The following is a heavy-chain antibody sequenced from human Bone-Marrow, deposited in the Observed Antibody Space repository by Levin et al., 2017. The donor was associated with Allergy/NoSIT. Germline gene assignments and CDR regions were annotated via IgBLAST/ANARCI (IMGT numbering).Heavy chain of an antibody. CDR2: INTDGSTT. D-gene: IGHD3-10*01. CDR3: SRARRACGGSNPCDY. V-gene: IGHV3-74*01. J-gene: IGHJ4*02. CDR1: GFTFSSYW. Sequence: PGGSLRLSCAASGFTFSSYWMHWVRQAPGKGLVWVSRINTDGSTTSYADSVKGRFTISRDNATNTLYLQMNSLRAEATAVYYCSRARRACGGSNPCDYWGQGSLVNVSS.